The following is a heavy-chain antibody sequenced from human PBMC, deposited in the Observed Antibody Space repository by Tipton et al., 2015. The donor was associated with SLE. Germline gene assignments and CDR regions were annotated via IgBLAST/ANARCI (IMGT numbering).Heavy chain of an antibody. CDR3: ARGLNKGNPFFGY. CDR1: GYSISSDYY. V-gene: IGHV4-38-2*02. J-gene: IGHJ4*02. D-gene: IGHD2/OR15-2a*01. CDR2: VYHSGST. Sequence: TLSLTCTVSGYSISSDYYWGWIRQPPGKGLEWIGSVYHSGSTNYNPSLKSRVTISVDTSKNQFSLKLSSMTAADTAVYYCARGLNKGNPFFGYWGQGTLVTVSS.